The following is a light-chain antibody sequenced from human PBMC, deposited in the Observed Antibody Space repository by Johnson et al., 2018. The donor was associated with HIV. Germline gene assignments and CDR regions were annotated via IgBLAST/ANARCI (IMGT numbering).Light chain of an antibody. CDR1: SSNIGNNY. J-gene: IGLJ1*01. V-gene: IGLV1-51*01. CDR2: DNH. Sequence: QSILTQPPSVSAAPGQKVTIPCSGSSSNIGNNYASWYQQVPGTAPKLLIYDNHKRPSGIPDRFSGSKSGTSATLGITGLQTGDEADYYCGTWDNSLSAGVFGTGNKVTVL. CDR3: GTWDNSLSAGV.